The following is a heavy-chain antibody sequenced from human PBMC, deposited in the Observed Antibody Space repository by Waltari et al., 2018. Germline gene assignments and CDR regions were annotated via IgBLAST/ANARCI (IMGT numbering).Heavy chain of an antibody. D-gene: IGHD6-13*01. CDR3: ASSYSSSWYPFDY. CDR1: GGSISSHY. CDR2: IYTSGST. Sequence: QVQLQESGPGLVKPSETLSLTCTVSGGSISSHYWSWIRQPPGKGLEWIGYIYTSGSTNYNPSLKSRVTISVDTSKNQFSLKLSSVTAADTAVYYCASSYSSSWYPFDYWGQGTLVTVSS. V-gene: IGHV4-4*08. J-gene: IGHJ4*02.